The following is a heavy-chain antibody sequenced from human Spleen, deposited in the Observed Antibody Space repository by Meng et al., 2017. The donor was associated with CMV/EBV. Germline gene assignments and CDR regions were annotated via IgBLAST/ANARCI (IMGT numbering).Heavy chain of an antibody. V-gene: IGHV3-74*01. CDR2: INSEGSST. CDR3: ARGRYNWNSGDYFDY. J-gene: IGHJ4*02. D-gene: IGHD1-7*01. CDR1: GLTFSSYW. Sequence: SGLTFSSYWMHWVRQAPGKGLVWISRINSEGSSTSYADSVKGRLTISRGNAKNTLYLQMNSLRAEDTAVYYCARGRYNWNSGDYFDYWGQGTLVTVSS.